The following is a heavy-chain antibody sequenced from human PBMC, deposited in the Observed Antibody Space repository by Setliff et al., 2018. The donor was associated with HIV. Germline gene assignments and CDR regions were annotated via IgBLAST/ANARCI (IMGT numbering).Heavy chain of an antibody. Sequence: KVSCKASGDSFSTYSMNWVRRAPGQGLEWVGGIIPYYSTINYAQRFQGRATITADISTSTVYMELRSLRSDDTAVYYCATIRAYYYDSSGQEYFQHWGHGSLVTVSS. J-gene: IGHJ1*01. V-gene: IGHV1-69*06. D-gene: IGHD3-22*01. CDR2: IIPYYSTI. CDR1: GDSFSTYS. CDR3: ATIRAYYYDSSGQEYFQH.